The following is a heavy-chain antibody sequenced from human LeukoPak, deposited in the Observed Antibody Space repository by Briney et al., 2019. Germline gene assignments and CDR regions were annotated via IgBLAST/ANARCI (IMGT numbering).Heavy chain of an antibody. CDR1: GGSISSYY. D-gene: IGHD3-22*01. Sequence: SETLSLTCTVSGGSISSYYWSWIRQPPGKGLEWIRNIYYSGSTIYNPSLKSRVTMSVDTSKNQFSLNLTSVTAADTAVYYCAREGKLTGYFGGLGFNYWGQGTLVTVSS. CDR2: IYYSGST. V-gene: IGHV4-59*01. CDR3: AREGKLTGYFGGLGFNY. J-gene: IGHJ4*02.